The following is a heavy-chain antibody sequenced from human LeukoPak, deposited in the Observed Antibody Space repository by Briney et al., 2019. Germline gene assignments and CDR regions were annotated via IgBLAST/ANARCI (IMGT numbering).Heavy chain of an antibody. CDR2: IYSSGST. V-gene: IGHV4-39*02. J-gene: IGHJ5*02. CDR3: AREKEYCSGGSCRRWFDP. D-gene: IGHD2-15*01. CDR1: GGSMSSSSYY. Sequence: PSETLSLTCTVSGGSMSSSSYYWGWIRQPPGKGLEWIGSIYSSGSTYYNPSLKSRVTISVDTSKNHFSLRLSSVTAADTAVYYCAREKEYCSGGSCRRWFDPWGQGTLVTVSS.